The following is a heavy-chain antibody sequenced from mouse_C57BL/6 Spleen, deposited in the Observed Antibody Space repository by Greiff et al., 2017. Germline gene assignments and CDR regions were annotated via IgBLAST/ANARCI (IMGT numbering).Heavy chain of an antibody. J-gene: IGHJ1*03. D-gene: IGHD2-1*01. CDR3: ARLYGNYVWYFEV. V-gene: IGHV7-3*01. CDR2: IRNKANGYTT. Sequence: EVHLVESGGGLVQPGGSLSLSCAASGFTFTDYYMSWVRQPPGKALEWLGFIRNKANGYTTEYSASVKGRFTISRDNSQSILYLQMNALRAEDSATYYCARLYGNYVWYFEVWGKGTTVTVSS. CDR1: GFTFTDYY.